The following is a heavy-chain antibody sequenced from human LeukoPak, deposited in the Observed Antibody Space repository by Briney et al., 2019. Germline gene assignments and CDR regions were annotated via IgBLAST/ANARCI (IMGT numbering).Heavy chain of an antibody. V-gene: IGHV4-59*01. D-gene: IGHD2-2*01. Sequence: SETLSLTCTVSGGSISSYYWSWIRQPPGKGLGWIGYIYYSGSTNYNPSLKSRVTISVDTYKNQFSLKLSSVTAAGTAVYYCARASLYCSSTSCYDAFDIWGQGTMVTVSS. CDR1: GGSISSYY. CDR2: IYYSGST. CDR3: ARASLYCSSTSCYDAFDI. J-gene: IGHJ3*02.